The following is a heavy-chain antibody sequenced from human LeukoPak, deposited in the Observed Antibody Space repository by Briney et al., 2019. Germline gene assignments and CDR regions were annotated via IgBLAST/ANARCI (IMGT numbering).Heavy chain of an antibody. Sequence: ETLSLTCAVSGYSIRSGYYWGWIRQPPGKGLEWIGSIYHSGSTYYNPSLKSRVTISVDTSKNQFSLKLSSVTAADTAVYYCARSITMFGVVWDAFDIWGQGTMDSVSS. J-gene: IGHJ3*02. CDR3: ARSITMFGVVWDAFDI. V-gene: IGHV4-38-2*01. D-gene: IGHD3-3*01. CDR1: GYSIRSGYY. CDR2: IYHSGST.